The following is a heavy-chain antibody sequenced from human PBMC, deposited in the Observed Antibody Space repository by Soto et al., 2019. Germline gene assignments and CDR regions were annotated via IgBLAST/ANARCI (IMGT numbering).Heavy chain of an antibody. J-gene: IGHJ4*02. CDR2: IWYDGSNK. CDR3: ARDRIDSSSWNSHFDY. D-gene: IGHD6-13*01. Sequence: GGSLRLSCAASGFTFSSYGMHWVRQAPGKGLEWVAVIWYDGSNKYYADSVKGRFTISRDNSKNTLYLQMNSLRAEDTAVYYCARDRIDSSSWNSHFDYWGQGTLVTVSS. CDR1: GFTFSSYG. V-gene: IGHV3-33*01.